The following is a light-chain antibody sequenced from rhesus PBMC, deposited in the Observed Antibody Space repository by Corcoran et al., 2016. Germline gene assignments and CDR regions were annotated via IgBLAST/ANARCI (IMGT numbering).Light chain of an antibody. CDR3: QQYTTYPLT. Sequence: DIQMTQSPSSLSASVGDTVTITCRASQGIRSDLNWFQQKPGKAPKLQIYGATHLQSGVPSRFSGSGSGTDFTLTFSSLQPDDFATYYYQQYTTYPLTFGGGPRVEIQ. CDR1: QGIRSD. J-gene: IGKJ4*01. CDR2: GAT. V-gene: IGKV1-28*02.